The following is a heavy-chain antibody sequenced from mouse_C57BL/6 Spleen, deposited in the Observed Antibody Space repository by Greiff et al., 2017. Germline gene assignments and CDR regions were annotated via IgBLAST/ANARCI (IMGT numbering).Heavy chain of an antibody. CDR3: ARDRNYDEDAMGY. CDR2: ISDGGSYT. CDR1: GFTFSSYA. Sequence: EVKLVESGGGLVKPGGSLKLSCAASGFTFSSYAMSWVRQTPEKRLEWVATISDGGSYTYYPDNVKGRFTISRDNAKNNLYLQMSHLKSEDTAMYYCARDRNYDEDAMGYTGRETSDTVSS. D-gene: IGHD2-4*01. J-gene: IGHJ4*01. V-gene: IGHV5-4*01.